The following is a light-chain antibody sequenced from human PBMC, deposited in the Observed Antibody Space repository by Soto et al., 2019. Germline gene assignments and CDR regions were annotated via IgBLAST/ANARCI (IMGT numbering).Light chain of an antibody. J-gene: IGLJ1*01. CDR2: NNN. CDR3: AAWDDSLNGYV. Sequence: QSVLTQPPSASGTPGQTVAISCSGSSSNIGSNTVNWYQQFPGTAPKLLIYNNNQRPSGVPDRFSGSKSGTSASLAISGLQSDIEADYYCAAWDDSLNGYVFGIGTKLTVL. CDR1: SSNIGSNT. V-gene: IGLV1-44*01.